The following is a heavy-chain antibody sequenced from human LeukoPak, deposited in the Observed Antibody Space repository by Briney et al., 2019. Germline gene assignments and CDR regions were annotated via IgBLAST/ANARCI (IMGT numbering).Heavy chain of an antibody. Sequence: SETLSLTCTVSGGSISSGGYYWSWIRQHPGKGLECIGYIYYNGSTSYNPSLKSQVTISVDTSKNQFSLKLSSVTAADTAVYYCARYRRPPYYFDYWGQGTLVTVSS. D-gene: IGHD1-26*01. J-gene: IGHJ4*02. CDR3: ARYRRPPYYFDY. CDR1: GGSISSGGYY. V-gene: IGHV4-31*01. CDR2: IYYNGST.